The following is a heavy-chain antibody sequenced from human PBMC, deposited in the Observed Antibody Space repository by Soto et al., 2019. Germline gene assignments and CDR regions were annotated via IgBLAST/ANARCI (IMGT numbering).Heavy chain of an antibody. Sequence: GGSLRLSCAASGFTFDDYAMHWVRQAPGKGLEWVSGISWNSGSIGYADSVKGRFTISRDNAKNSLYLQMNSLRAEDTALYYCAKAMYSSGRRGFDAFDIWGQGTMVTVSS. D-gene: IGHD6-19*01. CDR2: ISWNSGSI. CDR1: GFTFDDYA. J-gene: IGHJ3*02. CDR3: AKAMYSSGRRGFDAFDI. V-gene: IGHV3-9*01.